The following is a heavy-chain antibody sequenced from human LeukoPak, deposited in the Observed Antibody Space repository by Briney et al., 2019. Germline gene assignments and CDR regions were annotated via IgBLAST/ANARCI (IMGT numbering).Heavy chain of an antibody. D-gene: IGHD1-1*01. J-gene: IGHJ4*02. CDR1: GFTFSSYA. V-gene: IGHV3-23*01. CDR3: AKRYNSEYLAPVQN. Sequence: SGGSLRLSCAASGFTFSSYAMTWVRQAPGKGLEWVSTVSTSGGGTYYADSVEGRFTISRDNSKNTLYLQMNSLRAEDTAVYYCAKRYNSEYLAPVQNWGQGTLVTVSS. CDR2: VSTSGGGT.